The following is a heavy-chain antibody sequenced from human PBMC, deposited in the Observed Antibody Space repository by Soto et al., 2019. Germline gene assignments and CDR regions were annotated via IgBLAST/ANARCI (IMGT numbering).Heavy chain of an antibody. CDR3: ARPQGTTTSENWFDP. Sequence: ASVKVSCKASGYTFFTYDISWVRQAPGQGLEWMGWISTYSGDTKYAQKFQGRVTMTTDTSTTTAYLELRSLRSDDTAVYYCARPQGTTTSENWFDPWGQGTLVTVSS. D-gene: IGHD3-3*01. J-gene: IGHJ5*02. V-gene: IGHV1-18*01. CDR1: GYTFFTYD. CDR2: ISTYSGDT.